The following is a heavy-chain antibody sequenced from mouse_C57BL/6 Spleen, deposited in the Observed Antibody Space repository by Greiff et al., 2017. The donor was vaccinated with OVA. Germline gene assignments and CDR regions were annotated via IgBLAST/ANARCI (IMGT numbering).Heavy chain of an antibody. CDR1: GIDFSRYW. D-gene: IGHD2-1*01. CDR2: INPDSSTI. V-gene: IGHV4-1*01. CDR3: ARPLYYGNYGGYFDY. J-gene: IGHJ2*01. Sequence: EVQVVESGGGLVQPGGSLKLSCAASGIDFSRYWMSWVRRAPGKGLEWIGEINPDSSTINYAPSLKDKFIISRDNAKNTLYLQMSKVRSEDTALYYCARPLYYGNYGGYFDYWGQGTTLTVSS.